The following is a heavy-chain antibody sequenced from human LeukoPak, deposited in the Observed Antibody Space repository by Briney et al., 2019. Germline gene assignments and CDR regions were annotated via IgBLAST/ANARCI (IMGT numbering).Heavy chain of an antibody. CDR2: ISSSSSTI. J-gene: IGHJ4*02. Sequence: GGSLRLSCAASGFTFSSYSMNWVRQAPGKGLEWVSYISSSSSTIYYADSVKGRLTISRDNAKNSLYLQMNSLRAEDTAVYYCARDGLAYCGGDCYSGFDYWGQGTLVTVSS. CDR3: ARDGLAYCGGDCYSGFDY. V-gene: IGHV3-48*01. D-gene: IGHD2-21*02. CDR1: GFTFSSYS.